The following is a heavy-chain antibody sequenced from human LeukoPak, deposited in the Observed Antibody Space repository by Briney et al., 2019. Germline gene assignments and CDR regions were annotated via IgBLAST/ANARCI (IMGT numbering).Heavy chain of an antibody. CDR3: ARDGAGSYYDSSGQAY. J-gene: IGHJ4*02. CDR1: GGTFISYA. D-gene: IGHD3-22*01. CDR2: LIPIFGTA. V-gene: IGHV1-69*01. Sequence: GSSVKVSCKASGGTFISYAISWVRQAPGQGLEWMGGLIPIFGTANYAQKFQGRVTITADESTSTAYMELSSLRSEDTAVYYCARDGAGSYYDSSGQAYWGQGTLVTVSS.